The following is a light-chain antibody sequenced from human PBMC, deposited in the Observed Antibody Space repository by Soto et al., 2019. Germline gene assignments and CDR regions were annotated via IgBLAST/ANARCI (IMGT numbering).Light chain of an antibody. CDR1: SSDVGRFNF. CDR3: SSYTTRSTYV. J-gene: IGLJ1*01. Sequence: QSALTQPASVSGSPGQSITISCTGTSSDVGRFNFVSWFQQHPGKAPKRLIYEVTKRPSGVSNRFSGSKSGNTASLTISGLQTEDEADYYCSSYTTRSTYVFGTGTKLTVL. CDR2: EVT. V-gene: IGLV2-14*01.